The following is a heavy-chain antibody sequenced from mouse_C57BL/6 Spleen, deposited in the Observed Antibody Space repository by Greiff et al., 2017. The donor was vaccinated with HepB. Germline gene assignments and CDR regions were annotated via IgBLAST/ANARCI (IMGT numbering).Heavy chain of an antibody. D-gene: IGHD2-4*01. J-gene: IGHJ3*01. V-gene: IGHV1-82*01. Sequence: VKLQESGPELVKPGASVKISCKASGYAFSSSWMNWVKQRPGKGLEWIGRLYPGDGDTNYNGQFKGKATLTADKSSSTAYMQLSSLTSEDSAVYFCARSSTMITSWFAYWGQGTLVTVSA. CDR1: GYAFSSSW. CDR2: LYPGDGDT. CDR3: ARSSTMITSWFAY.